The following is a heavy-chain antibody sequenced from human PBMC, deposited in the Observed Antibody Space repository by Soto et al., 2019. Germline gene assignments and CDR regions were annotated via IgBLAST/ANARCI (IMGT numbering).Heavy chain of an antibody. J-gene: IGHJ4*02. CDR3: ARTPGVITVISAFDH. D-gene: IGHD3-22*01. Sequence: QVQLVQSGAEVKKPGSSVRVSCEASGGTFIDYAFSWVRQAPGQGLEWMGGTVPISGIEDYAQKFQGRITITADASTRTAYMELTSLRSEDTAIYYCARTPGVITVISAFDHWGQGTPVTVSS. CDR1: GGTFIDYA. V-gene: IGHV1-69*01. CDR2: TVPISGIE.